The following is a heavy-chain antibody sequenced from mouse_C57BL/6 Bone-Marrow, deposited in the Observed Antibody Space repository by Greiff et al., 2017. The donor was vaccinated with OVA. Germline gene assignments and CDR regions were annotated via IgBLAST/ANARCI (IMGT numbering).Heavy chain of an antibody. CDR3: ARDSNCAAWFAY. V-gene: IGHV1-7*01. J-gene: IGHJ3*01. CDR2: INPRSGYT. CDR1: GYTFTSYW. D-gene: IGHD2-5*01. Sequence: VQLQQSGAELAKPGASVKLSCKASGYTFTSYWMHWVKQRPGKGLEWIGYINPRSGYTKYNQKVKDKATLTADKSSSTAYMQLSSLTYTDSAVYYCARDSNCAAWFAYWGKGTLVTVSA.